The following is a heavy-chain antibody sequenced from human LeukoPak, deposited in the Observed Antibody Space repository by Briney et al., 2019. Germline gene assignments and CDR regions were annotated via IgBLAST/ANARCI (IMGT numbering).Heavy chain of an antibody. CDR3: ARQGCTSGQGLTNNWSDR. CDR2: IFYSGST. CDR1: GGSIRSSSSY. J-gene: IGHJ5*02. V-gene: IGHV4-39*01. Sequence: PQTLSPSCTVSGGSIRSSSSYWGWIRQPPGKGLEWIGTIFYSGSTTSTPSLTSRVTMSADTSKNQLSLKPSSVTAADTAVYYCARQGCTSGQGLTNNWSDRGGQGSLVTVSS. D-gene: IGHD6-19*01.